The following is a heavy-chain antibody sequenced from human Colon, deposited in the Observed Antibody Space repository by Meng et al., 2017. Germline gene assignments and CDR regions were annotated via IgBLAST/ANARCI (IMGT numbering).Heavy chain of an antibody. V-gene: IGHV4-61*01. CDR1: GGSRSSGNDY. CDR3: ATGPGYSSGLDS. Sequence: GHGQESGPGLVSASETRSLPGTVVGGSRSSGNDYWSWIRQATGKGLEWIGYISYSGNSLYNPSLKSRVDISTDTSRRQCSLKFNSVTAADTAIYYCATGPGYSSGLDSWGRGALVTVSS. CDR2: ISYSGNS. D-gene: IGHD6-19*01. J-gene: IGHJ4*02.